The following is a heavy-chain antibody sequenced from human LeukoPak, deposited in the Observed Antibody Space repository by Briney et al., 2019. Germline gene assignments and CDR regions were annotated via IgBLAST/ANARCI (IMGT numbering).Heavy chain of an antibody. Sequence: SETLSLTCTVSGGSISSYYWSWIRQPPGKGLEWIGYIYYSGSTNYNPSLKSLVTISVDTSKNQFSLKLSSVTAADTAVYYCARGDGGNLGDWGQGTLVTVSS. D-gene: IGHD4-23*01. CDR3: ARGDGGNLGD. CDR1: GGSISSYY. V-gene: IGHV4-59*01. CDR2: IYYSGST. J-gene: IGHJ4*02.